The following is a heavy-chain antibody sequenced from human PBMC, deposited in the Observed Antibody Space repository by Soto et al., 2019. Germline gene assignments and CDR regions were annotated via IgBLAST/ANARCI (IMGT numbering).Heavy chain of an antibody. Sequence: GSLRLSCAASVFTFSSYGMHWVRQAPGKGLEWVAVIWYDGSNKYYADSVKGRFTISRDNSKNTLYLQMNSLRAEDTAVYYCARVGYVVITGVGAFDIWGQGTMVTVS. CDR1: VFTFSSYG. CDR3: ARVGYVVITGVGAFDI. CDR2: IWYDGSNK. J-gene: IGHJ3*02. V-gene: IGHV3-33*01. D-gene: IGHD3-22*01.